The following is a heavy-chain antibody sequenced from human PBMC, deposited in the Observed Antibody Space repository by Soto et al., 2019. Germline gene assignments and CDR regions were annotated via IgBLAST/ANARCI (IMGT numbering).Heavy chain of an antibody. D-gene: IGHD2-8*01. J-gene: IGHJ6*02. CDR1: GYSFTDYH. CDR3: ARGDSTDCSNGVCSFFYNHDMDV. V-gene: IGHV1-2*04. CDR2: INPKSGGT. Sequence: GASGKVSCKASGYSFTDYHIHWVRQAPGQGLEWLGRINPKSGGTSTAQKFQGWVTMTTDTSISTASMELTRLTSDDTAIYYCARGDSTDCSNGVCSFFYNHDMDVWGQGTTVIVSS.